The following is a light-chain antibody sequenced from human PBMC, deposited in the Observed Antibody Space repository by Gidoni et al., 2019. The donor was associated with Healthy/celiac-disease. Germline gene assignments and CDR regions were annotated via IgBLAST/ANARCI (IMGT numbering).Light chain of an antibody. J-gene: IGLJ1*01. CDR3: SSYTSSSTL. V-gene: IGLV2-14*01. CDR1: SSDVGGYNY. Sequence: QSALTQPASVSGSPGQSITISCTGTSSDVGGYNYVSWYQQHPGKAPKLMIYEVSNRPSGVSNRFSGSTSGNTASLTISGLQAEDEADYYCSSYTSSSTLFGTGTKVTVL. CDR2: EVS.